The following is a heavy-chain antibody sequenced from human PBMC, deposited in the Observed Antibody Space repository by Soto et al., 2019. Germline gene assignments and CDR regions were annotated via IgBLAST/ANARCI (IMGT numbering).Heavy chain of an antibody. V-gene: IGHV3-7*05. J-gene: IGHJ3*02. D-gene: IGHD6-25*01. CDR3: AREVSPGSSGYYLAAFDI. Sequence: EVQLVESGGGLVQPGGSLRLSCAASGFTFGNYWMTWVRQAPGKGLEWVANIKGDGSAKSYLDSVRGRFTVSRDNAENSLFLQMNILRAEDTALYYCAREVSPGSSGYYLAAFDIWGQGTMVTVS. CDR2: IKGDGSAK. CDR1: GFTFGNYW.